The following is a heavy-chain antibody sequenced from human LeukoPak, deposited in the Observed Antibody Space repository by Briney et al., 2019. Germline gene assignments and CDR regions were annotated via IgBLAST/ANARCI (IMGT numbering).Heavy chain of an antibody. V-gene: IGHV1-2*02. J-gene: IGHJ6*03. CDR2: INPNSGGT. CDR3: ARGPYSGSPVGYYYYYYMDV. D-gene: IGHD1-26*01. CDR1: GYTFTGYY. Sequence: ASVKVSCKASGYTFTGYYMHWVRQAPGQGLEWVGWINPNSGGTNYAQKFQGRGTMTRDTSISTAYMELSRLRSDDTAVYYCARGPYSGSPVGYYYYYYMDVWGKGTTVTVSS.